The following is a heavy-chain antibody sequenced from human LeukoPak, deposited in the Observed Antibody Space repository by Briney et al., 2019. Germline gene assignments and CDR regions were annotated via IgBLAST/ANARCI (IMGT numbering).Heavy chain of an antibody. CDR3: ARTYYYDSSGRYGMDV. Sequence: SVKVSCKASGGTFSSYAISWVRQTPGQGLEWMGGIIPIFGTANCAQKFQGRVTITADESTSTAYMELSSLRSEDTAVYYCARTYYYDSSGRYGMDVWGQGTTVTVSS. J-gene: IGHJ6*02. CDR1: GGTFSSYA. V-gene: IGHV1-69*13. CDR2: IIPIFGTA. D-gene: IGHD3-22*01.